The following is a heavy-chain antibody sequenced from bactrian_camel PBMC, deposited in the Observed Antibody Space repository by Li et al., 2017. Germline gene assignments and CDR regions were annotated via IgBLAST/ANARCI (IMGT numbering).Heavy chain of an antibody. CDR3: AVEPVRWVGHCRDQTDFNY. Sequence: HVQLVESGGGSVQAGGSLRLSCTASGFTCIDSDMGWYHKAPGHECELVSTITCGGSIAYADSVKGRFTISQDNAKHTLHLEMNRLQPEDTAMYYCAVEPVRWVGHCRDQTDFNYWGEGTQVTVS. D-gene: IGHD5*01. V-gene: IGHV3S55*01. CDR1: GFTCIDSD. CDR2: ITCGGSI. J-gene: IGHJ6*01.